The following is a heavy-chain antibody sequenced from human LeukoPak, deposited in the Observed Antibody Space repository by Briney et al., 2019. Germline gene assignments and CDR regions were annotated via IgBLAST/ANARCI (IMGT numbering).Heavy chain of an antibody. Sequence: SVKVSCKASGGTFSSYAISWVRQAPGQGLEWMGGIIPIFGTANYAQKFQGRVTITADESTSTAYMELSSLRSEDTAVYYCARDRGSHYYGSGSFDYWGQGTLVTVSS. D-gene: IGHD3-10*01. J-gene: IGHJ4*02. CDR3: ARDRGSHYYGSGSFDY. CDR2: IIPIFGTA. V-gene: IGHV1-69*13. CDR1: GGTFSSYA.